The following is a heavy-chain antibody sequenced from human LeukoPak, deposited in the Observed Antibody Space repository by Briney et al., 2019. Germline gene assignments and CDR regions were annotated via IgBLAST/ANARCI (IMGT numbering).Heavy chain of an antibody. CDR2: MNPNSGNT. J-gene: IGHJ4*02. D-gene: IGHD4-11*01. Sequence: AASVKVSCKASGYTFTSYDINWVRQATRQGLEWMGWMNPNSGNTGYAQKFQGRVTMTRNTSISTAYMELSSLRSEDTAVYYCARGENLRSTDDVIDYWGQGTLLTVSS. V-gene: IGHV1-8*01. CDR1: GYTFTSYD. CDR3: ARGENLRSTDDVIDY.